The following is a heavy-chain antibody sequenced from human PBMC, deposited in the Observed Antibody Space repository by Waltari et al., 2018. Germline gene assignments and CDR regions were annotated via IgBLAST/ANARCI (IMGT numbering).Heavy chain of an antibody. Sequence: QVQLVESGGGVVQPGKSLRLSCAASGFSFSAYAMHWVRQAPGKGLERVAVISLDGKKEYYADSVKGRFTISRDNSKSIVYLQMNGLRNEDTALFYCAKRGTYGPALDYWGQGTLVTVSS. V-gene: IGHV3-30*01. D-gene: IGHD3-10*01. CDR3: AKRGTYGPALDY. CDR1: GFSFSAYA. J-gene: IGHJ4*02. CDR2: ISLDGKKE.